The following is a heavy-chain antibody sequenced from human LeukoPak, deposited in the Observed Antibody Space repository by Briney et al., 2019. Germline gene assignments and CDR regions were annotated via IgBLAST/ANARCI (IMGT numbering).Heavy chain of an antibody. CDR1: RFIFSKYA. V-gene: IGHV3-7*01. Sequence: GGSLRLSCAASRFIFSKYAMSWVRQAPGQRLEWVANIKQDGSEVYYVDSVEGRFTISRDNTKKSVYLQMNSLGVEDTAVYYCAREAYCGGPSCFAVSYMDVWGEGTTVTVSS. CDR2: IKQDGSEV. J-gene: IGHJ6*03. CDR3: AREAYCGGPSCFAVSYMDV. D-gene: IGHD2-21*01.